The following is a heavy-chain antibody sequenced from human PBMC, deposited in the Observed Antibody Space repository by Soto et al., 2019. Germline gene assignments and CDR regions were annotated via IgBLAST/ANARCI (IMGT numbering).Heavy chain of an antibody. CDR3: ARDPIWTYTWNYARLNYLDP. J-gene: IGHJ5*02. CDR1: GYTFTGYY. Sequence: ASVKVSCKASGYTFTGYYMHWVRQAPGQGLEWMGWINPNSGGTKYSQKFEARVTLTRDTAASTAYMELNSLRSDDTAVYYCARDPIWTYTWNYARLNYLDPWGQGTLVTVSS. CDR2: INPNSGGT. D-gene: IGHD1-7*01. V-gene: IGHV1-2*02.